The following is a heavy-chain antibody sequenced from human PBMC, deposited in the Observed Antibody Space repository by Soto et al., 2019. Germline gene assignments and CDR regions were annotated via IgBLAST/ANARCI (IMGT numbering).Heavy chain of an antibody. CDR3: TRSGYGTSGFDH. CDR2: IYYRGKT. J-gene: IGHJ4*01. Sequence: VFYVSLIHQHQGKGLEWIGYIYYRGKTYYRPSLKSRVSISIDTSQNQFSLRLNSVTAADTAVYCCTRSGYGTSGFDHSGEATLVTVSS. D-gene: IGHD2-15*01. V-gene: IGHV4-31*02. CDR1: VFY.